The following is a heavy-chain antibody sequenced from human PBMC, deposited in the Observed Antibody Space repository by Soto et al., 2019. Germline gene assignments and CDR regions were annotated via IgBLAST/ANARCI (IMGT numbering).Heavy chain of an antibody. Sequence: ASVKVSCKASGYTFTSYDINWVRQATGQGLEWMGWMNPNSGNTGYAQKFQGRVTMTRNTSISTAYMELSSLRSEDTAVYYCARMSRGVILYNYYYYYMDVWGKGTTVTVSS. D-gene: IGHD3-10*01. CDR1: GYTFTSYD. CDR3: ARMSRGVILYNYYYYYMDV. J-gene: IGHJ6*03. CDR2: MNPNSGNT. V-gene: IGHV1-8*01.